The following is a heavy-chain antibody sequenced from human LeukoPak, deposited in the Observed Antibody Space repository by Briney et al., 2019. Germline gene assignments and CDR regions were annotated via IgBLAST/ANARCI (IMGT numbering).Heavy chain of an antibody. D-gene: IGHD6-13*01. J-gene: IGHJ4*02. CDR3: ARSEQQLVFDY. V-gene: IGHV1-46*01. CDR1: GYTFTSYY. Sequence: ASVKVPCKASGYTFTSYYMHWVRQAPGQGLEWMGIINPSGGSTSYAQKFQGRVTMTRDTSTSTVYMELSSLRSEDTAVYYCARSEQQLVFDYWGQGTLVTVSS. CDR2: INPSGGST.